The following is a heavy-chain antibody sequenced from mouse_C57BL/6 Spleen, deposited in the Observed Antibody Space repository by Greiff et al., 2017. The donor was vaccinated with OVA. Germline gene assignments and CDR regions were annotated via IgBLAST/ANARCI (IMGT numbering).Heavy chain of an antibody. V-gene: IGHV5-4*03. CDR1: GFTFSSYA. J-gene: IGHJ4*01. CDR2: ISDGGSYT. D-gene: IGHD1-1*01. Sequence: EVKLVESGGGLVKPGGSLKLSCAASGFTFSSYAMSWVRQTPEKRLEWVATISDGGSYTYYPDNVKGRFTISRDNAKNNLYLQMSHLKSEDTAMYYCASRYYYGSSSLYAMDYWGQGTSVTVSS. CDR3: ASRYYYGSSSLYAMDY.